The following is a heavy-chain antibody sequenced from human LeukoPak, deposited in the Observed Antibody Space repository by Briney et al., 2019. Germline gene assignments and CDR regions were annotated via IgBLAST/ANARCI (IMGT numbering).Heavy chain of an antibody. Sequence: PSETLSLTCTVSGGSISSSSFYWGWIRQPPGKGLEWIGIIYYSVSTYYSASLKSQVSISIDASKNQFSLRLTSVTAADTAVYYCARQTGSGLFILPGGQGTLVTVSS. V-gene: IGHV4-39*01. CDR3: ARQTGSGLFILP. J-gene: IGHJ4*02. CDR1: GGSISSSSFY. D-gene: IGHD3/OR15-3a*01. CDR2: IYYSVST.